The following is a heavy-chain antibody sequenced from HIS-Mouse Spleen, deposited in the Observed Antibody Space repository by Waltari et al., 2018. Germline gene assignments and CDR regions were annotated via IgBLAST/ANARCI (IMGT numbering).Heavy chain of an antibody. CDR2: IYSGGST. CDR1: GFTVSSNY. Sequence: EVQLVESGGGFIQPGGSLSLSCAASGFTVSSNYMNCVRQAPGKGLEWVSVIYSGGSTYYADSVKGRFTISRDNSKNTLYLQMNSLRAEDTAVYYCARGGLAAAGWYFDLWGRGTLVTVSS. J-gene: IGHJ2*01. V-gene: IGHV3-53*01. D-gene: IGHD6-13*01. CDR3: ARGGLAAAGWYFDL.